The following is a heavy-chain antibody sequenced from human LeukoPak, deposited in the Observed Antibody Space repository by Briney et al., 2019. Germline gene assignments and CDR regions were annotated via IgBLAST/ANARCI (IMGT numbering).Heavy chain of an antibody. CDR1: GGSISSYY. V-gene: IGHV4-59*12. CDR3: ARGEAAAAADWYFDL. Sequence: PSETLSLTCTVSGGSISSYYWSWIRQPPGKGLEWIGSIYYSGSTYYNLSLKSRVTISVDTSKNQFSLKLSSVTAADTAVYYCARGEAAAAADWYFDLWGRGTLVTVSS. CDR2: IYYSGST. D-gene: IGHD6-13*01. J-gene: IGHJ2*01.